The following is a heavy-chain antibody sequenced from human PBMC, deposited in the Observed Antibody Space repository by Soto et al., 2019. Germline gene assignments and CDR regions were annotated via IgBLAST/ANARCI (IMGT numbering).Heavy chain of an antibody. CDR3: ARGYSSSSQPFDY. J-gene: IGHJ4*02. CDR1: GFTVSSHY. CDR2: IYSGGST. V-gene: IGHV3-53*01. D-gene: IGHD6-6*01. Sequence: HGGSLKLCLAPSGFTVSSHYMSWVRQAPGKGLEWVSVIYSGGSTYYADSVKGRFTISRDNSKNTLYLQMNSLRAEDTAVYYSARGYSSSSQPFDYWGQGTLVTVSS.